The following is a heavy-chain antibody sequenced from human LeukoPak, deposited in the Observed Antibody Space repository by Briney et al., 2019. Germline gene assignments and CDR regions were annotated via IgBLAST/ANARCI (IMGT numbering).Heavy chain of an antibody. CDR3: ARGTYYDSTAYYWFDP. V-gene: IGHV4-4*07. D-gene: IGHD3-22*01. CDR2: IYTSGST. J-gene: IGHJ5*02. Sequence: PSETLSLTCTVSGGSISFYYWSWIRQPAGKGLEWIGRIYTSGSTNYNHSLKSRVTISLDKSKNQFSLKLSSVTAADTAVYYCARGTYYDSTAYYWFDPWGQGTLVTVSS. CDR1: GGSISFYY.